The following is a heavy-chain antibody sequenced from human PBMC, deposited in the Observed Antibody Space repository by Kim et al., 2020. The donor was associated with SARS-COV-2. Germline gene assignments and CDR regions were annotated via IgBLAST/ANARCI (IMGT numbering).Heavy chain of an antibody. V-gene: IGHV1-24*01. Sequence: ASVKVSCKVSGYTLTELSMHWVRQAPGKGLEWMGGFDPEDGETIYAQKFQGRVTMTEDTSTDTAYMELSSLRSEDTAVYYCATAGHYGSGSHYYYGMDVWGQGTTVTVSS. CDR3: ATAGHYGSGSHYYYGMDV. CDR1: GYTLTELS. J-gene: IGHJ6*02. CDR2: FDPEDGET. D-gene: IGHD3-10*01.